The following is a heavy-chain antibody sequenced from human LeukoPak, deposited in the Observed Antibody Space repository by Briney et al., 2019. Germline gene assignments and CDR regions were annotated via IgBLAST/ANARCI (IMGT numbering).Heavy chain of an antibody. J-gene: IGHJ4*02. V-gene: IGHV3-15*01. Sequence: PGGSLRLSCAASGFTFSNAWMSWVRQAPGKGLEWVGRIKSKTDGGTTDYAAPVKGRFTISRDDSKNTLYLQMNSLKTEDTAVYYCTTGGSDDYGDYHDYWGQGTLVTVSS. CDR1: GFTFSNAW. CDR3: TTGGSDDYGDYHDY. D-gene: IGHD4-17*01. CDR2: IKSKTDGGTT.